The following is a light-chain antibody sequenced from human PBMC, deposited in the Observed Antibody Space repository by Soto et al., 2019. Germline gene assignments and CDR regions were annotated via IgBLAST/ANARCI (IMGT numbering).Light chain of an antibody. CDR2: GAS. Sequence: EIVLTQSPGTLSFSRVERATLSLSASQSVSSSYLTWYQQKPGQAPRLLIYGASSRATGIPDRFSGSGSGTDFTLTISRLEPEDFAVYYCQQYGSSPWTFGQGTKVDI. J-gene: IGKJ1*01. CDR1: QSVSSSY. V-gene: IGKV3-20*01. CDR3: QQYGSSPWT.